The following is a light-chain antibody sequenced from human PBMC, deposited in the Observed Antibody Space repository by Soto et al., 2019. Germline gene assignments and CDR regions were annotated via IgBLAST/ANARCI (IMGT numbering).Light chain of an antibody. CDR2: GVS. J-gene: IGLJ1*01. CDR3: CSYAGGPEV. Sequence: QSVLTQPRSVSGSPGQSVTISCTGTSSDVGGYKYVSWYQQKPGKAPKLIIYGVSRWPSGVPNRFSGSKSGNRASLTISGLQAEDEGDYYCCSYAGGPEVFGTGTKV. CDR1: SSDVGGYKY. V-gene: IGLV2-11*01.